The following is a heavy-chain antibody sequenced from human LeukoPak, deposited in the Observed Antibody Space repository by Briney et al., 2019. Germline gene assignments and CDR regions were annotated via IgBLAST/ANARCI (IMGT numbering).Heavy chain of an antibody. CDR1: GFTFSDYY. V-gene: IGHV3-11*01. D-gene: IGHD3-3*01. CDR2: ISSSATSI. J-gene: IGHJ4*02. Sequence: GGSLRLSCTASGFTFSDYYMSWIRQAPGKGPEWVSYISSSATSIHYADSVKGRFTISRDNAKNSLYLQMNSLRAEDTAVYYCAKDTPLEWLVAYGEFDYWGQGTLVTVSS. CDR3: AKDTPLEWLVAYGEFDY.